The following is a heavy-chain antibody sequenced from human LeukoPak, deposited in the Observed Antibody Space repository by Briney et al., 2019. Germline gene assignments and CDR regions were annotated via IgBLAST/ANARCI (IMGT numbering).Heavy chain of an antibody. V-gene: IGHV3-74*01. D-gene: IGHD3-10*01. CDR1: GFTFSNYW. Sequence: GGSLRLSCEASGFTFSNYWMHWVRQAPGQGLVWVSRINSDGSSTTYADSVKGRFTISRDNAKNTLYLQMNSLRAEDTAVYYCARDYGRSRDYGMDVWGQGTTVTVSS. CDR2: INSDGSST. CDR3: ARDYGRSRDYGMDV. J-gene: IGHJ6*02.